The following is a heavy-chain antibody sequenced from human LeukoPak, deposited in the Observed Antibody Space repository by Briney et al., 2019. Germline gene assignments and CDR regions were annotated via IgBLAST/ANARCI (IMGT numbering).Heavy chain of an antibody. D-gene: IGHD6-13*01. CDR2: MSDSAGGA. Sequence: GGSLRLSCAASGFTFSAYVMTWVRQAPGKGLEWVSAMSDSAGGASYADSVRGRFTISRDNSENTLYLEMHSLRVEDTAVYYCAKAWAPVSSSWYLAFEIWGQGTMVTVSS. V-gene: IGHV3-23*01. J-gene: IGHJ3*02. CDR1: GFTFSAYV. CDR3: AKAWAPVSSSWYLAFEI.